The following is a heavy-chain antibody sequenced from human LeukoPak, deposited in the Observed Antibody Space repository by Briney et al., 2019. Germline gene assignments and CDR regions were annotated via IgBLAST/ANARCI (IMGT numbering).Heavy chain of an antibody. V-gene: IGHV1-69*05. CDR2: IMPLFGTA. CDR1: GGTFNNSA. D-gene: IGHD3-22*01. Sequence: SVKVSCKTSGGTFNNSAISWVRQAPGQGLEWLGGIMPLFGTAGYAQKFQGRVTITTDESTSTAYMELSSLRSEDTAVYYCASTALDSSGYYSTDAFDIWGQGTMVTVSS. CDR3: ASTALDSSGYYSTDAFDI. J-gene: IGHJ3*02.